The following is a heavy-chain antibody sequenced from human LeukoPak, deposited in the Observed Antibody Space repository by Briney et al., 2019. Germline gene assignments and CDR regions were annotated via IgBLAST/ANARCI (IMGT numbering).Heavy chain of an antibody. CDR1: GDSISSYY. CDR3: ARLRTQGYYYYGMDV. J-gene: IGHJ6*02. D-gene: IGHD3/OR15-3a*01. V-gene: IGHV4-59*08. CDR2: IYYSGST. Sequence: SETLSLTCTVSGDSISSYYWTWIRQPPGKGLEWIGYIYYSGSTNYNPSLKSRVTISLDTSENQFSLKLSSVTAADTAVYYCARLRTQGYYYYGMDVWGQGTTVTVSS.